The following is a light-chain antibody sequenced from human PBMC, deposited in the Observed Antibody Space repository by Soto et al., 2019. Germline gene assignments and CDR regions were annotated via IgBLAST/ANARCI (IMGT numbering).Light chain of an antibody. CDR3: TSYSRYRVLV. J-gene: IGLJ3*02. CDR1: SSDVGGYNY. V-gene: IGLV2-14*01. Sequence: QSALTQPASVSGSPGQSITISCTGTSSDVGGYNYVSWYQQHPGKAPKLIIFEVSNRPSGVSDRFSGSNSGNTASLTISGLQAEDEADYYCTSYSRYRVLVFGGGTKVTV. CDR2: EVS.